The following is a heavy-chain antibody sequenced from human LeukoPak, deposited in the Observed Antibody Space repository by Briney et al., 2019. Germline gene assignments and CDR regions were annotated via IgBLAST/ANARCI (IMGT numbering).Heavy chain of an antibody. CDR2: IYYSGST. CDR1: GGSISSYY. J-gene: IGHJ4*02. D-gene: IGHD4-17*01. Sequence: SETLSLTCTVSGGSISSYYWSWIRQPPGKGLEWIGYIYYSGSTNYNPSFKSRVTISVDTSKNQFSLKLSSVTAADTAVYYCARRTVTTEFSFDYWGQGTLVTVSS. CDR3: ARRTVTTEFSFDY. V-gene: IGHV4-59*08.